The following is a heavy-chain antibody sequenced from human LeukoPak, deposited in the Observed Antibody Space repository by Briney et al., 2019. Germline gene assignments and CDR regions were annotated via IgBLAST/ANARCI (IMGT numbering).Heavy chain of an antibody. J-gene: IGHJ4*02. Sequence: GGSLRLSCAVSGLTFSNFAMTRVRQAPGKGLEWVASIGGSGGSTYYAASVKGRFTLSRDNSQNTLFLRMTSLRVEDTATYFCASNLMTTRGGLAYWGQGTLVTVSS. CDR3: ASNLMTTRGGLAY. CDR1: GLTFSNFA. V-gene: IGHV3-23*01. D-gene: IGHD1-14*01. CDR2: IGGSGGST.